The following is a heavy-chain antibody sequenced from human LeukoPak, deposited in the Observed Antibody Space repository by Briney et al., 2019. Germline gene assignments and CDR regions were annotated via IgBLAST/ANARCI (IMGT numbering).Heavy chain of an antibody. Sequence: GGSLRLSCAASGFTFSSYSMNWVRRAPGKGLEWVSSISSSSSYIYYADSVKGRSTISRDNAKNSLYLQMNSLRAEDTAVYYCARAGAVADYFDYWGQGTLVTVSS. V-gene: IGHV3-21*01. CDR1: GFTFSSYS. D-gene: IGHD6-19*01. CDR2: ISSSSSYI. J-gene: IGHJ4*02. CDR3: ARAGAVADYFDY.